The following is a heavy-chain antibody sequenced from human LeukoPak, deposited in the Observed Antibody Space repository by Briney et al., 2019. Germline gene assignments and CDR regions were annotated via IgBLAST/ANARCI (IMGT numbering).Heavy chain of an antibody. Sequence: SETLSLTCTVSGGSISSSSYYWGWIRQPPGKGLEYIGTISYSGTTYYNPFLKSRVTIYLDRSKNQFSLKLTSVTAADTAVYYCAAQIYGDCADYWGQGTLVTVSS. D-gene: IGHD4-17*01. CDR1: GGSISSSSYY. J-gene: IGHJ4*02. V-gene: IGHV4-39*01. CDR2: ISYSGTT. CDR3: AAQIYGDCADY.